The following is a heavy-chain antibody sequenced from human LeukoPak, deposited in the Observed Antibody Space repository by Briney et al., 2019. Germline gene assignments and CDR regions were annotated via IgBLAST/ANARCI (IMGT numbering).Heavy chain of an antibody. Sequence: GASVKVSCKTSGGTFNNSAISWVRQAPGQGLEWLGGIMPLFGTAGYAQKFQGRVTITTDESTRTVYLELTSLTSDDTAVYYCARDVHGDYGSGWFDPWGQGTLVSVSS. J-gene: IGHJ5*02. D-gene: IGHD4-17*01. CDR2: IMPLFGTA. V-gene: IGHV1-69*05. CDR1: GGTFNNSA. CDR3: ARDVHGDYGSGWFDP.